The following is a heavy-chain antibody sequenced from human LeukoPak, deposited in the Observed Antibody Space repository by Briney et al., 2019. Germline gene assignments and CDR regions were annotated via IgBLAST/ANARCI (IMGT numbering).Heavy chain of an antibody. V-gene: IGHV3-21*01. J-gene: IGHJ6*02. Sequence: PGGSLRLSCAASGFTFSSYSMNWVRQAPGKGLEWVSSISSSSSYIYYADSVKGRFTTSRDNAKNSLYLQMNSLRAEDTAVYYCALSTGGYCSGGSCYGFYYYYGMDVWGQGTTVTVSS. D-gene: IGHD2-15*01. CDR1: GFTFSSYS. CDR2: ISSSSSYI. CDR3: ALSTGGYCSGGSCYGFYYYYGMDV.